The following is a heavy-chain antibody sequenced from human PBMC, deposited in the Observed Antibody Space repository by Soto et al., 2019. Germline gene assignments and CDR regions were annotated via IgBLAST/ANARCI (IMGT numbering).Heavy chain of an antibody. CDR1: GFIFTDYA. CDR3: AKGRASDCPGCTQDY. J-gene: IGHJ4*02. CDR2: VSGSGDST. Sequence: PGGSLRLSCVASGFIFTDYAMSWVRQAPGKGLEWVSAVSGSGDSTYYADSVKGRFTISRDNSKNTLYLQMNSLRAEDTAVYYCAKGRASDCPGCTQDYWGQGTLVTVS. V-gene: IGHV3-23*01. D-gene: IGHD2-21*02.